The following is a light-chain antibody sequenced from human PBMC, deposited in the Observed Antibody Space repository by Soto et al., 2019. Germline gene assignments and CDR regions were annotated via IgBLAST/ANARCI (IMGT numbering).Light chain of an antibody. J-gene: IGKJ1*01. CDR2: GAS. CDR3: QQYGTSPRWT. Sequence: IVLTQSPGTLFLSPGERATLSCRASQNIGTYLAWYQQKNGQAPSLLIFGASTRANGVPDRFSGSWSRTDFTLTISRLDPEDFAVYYCQQYGTSPRWTFGQGTKVEIK. V-gene: IGKV3-20*01. CDR1: QNIGTY.